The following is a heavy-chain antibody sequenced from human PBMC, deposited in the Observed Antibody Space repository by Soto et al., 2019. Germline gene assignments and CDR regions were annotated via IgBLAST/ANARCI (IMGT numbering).Heavy chain of an antibody. Sequence: QLQLQESGPGLVKPSETLSLTCTVSGGSISGSSYYWGWIRQPPGKGLEWIGSIYYSGSTYYNPSLRSRVTISVDTSKNQFSLKLSSVTAADTAVYYCARTRAVWFDPWGQGTLVTVSS. CDR3: ARTRAVWFDP. J-gene: IGHJ5*02. CDR2: IYYSGST. D-gene: IGHD6-19*01. V-gene: IGHV4-39*01. CDR1: GGSISGSSYY.